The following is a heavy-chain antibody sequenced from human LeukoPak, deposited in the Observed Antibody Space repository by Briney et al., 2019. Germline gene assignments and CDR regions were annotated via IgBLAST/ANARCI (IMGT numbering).Heavy chain of an antibody. CDR1: GGTFSSYA. V-gene: IGHV1-69*13. CDR3: AGIRVGGGGRHYYYYMDV. J-gene: IGHJ6*03. CDR2: IIPIFGTA. Sequence: SVKVSCKASGGTFSSYAISWVRQAPGQGLEWMGGIIPIFGTANYAQKFQGRVTITADESTSTAYMELSSLRSEDTAVYYCAGIRVGGGGRHYYYYMDVWGKGTTVTVSS. D-gene: IGHD1-14*01.